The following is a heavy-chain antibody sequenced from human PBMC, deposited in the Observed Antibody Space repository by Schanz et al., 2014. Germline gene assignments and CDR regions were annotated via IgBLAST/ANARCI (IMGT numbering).Heavy chain of an antibody. CDR3: ARDGGEVVRGVIEGVNHYYYGMDV. J-gene: IGHJ6*02. CDR2: INPSEGGT. V-gene: IGHV1-46*03. Sequence: QVQLVQSGAEVKKPGSSVKVSCTASGGTFSSYTISWVRQARGQGLEWVGIINPSEGGTSFPQKFKDRLAMTRDTSTSTFYMELSSLRSEDTAVYYCARDGGEVVRGVIEGVNHYYYGMDVWGQGTTVTVSS. D-gene: IGHD3-10*01. CDR1: GGTFSSYT.